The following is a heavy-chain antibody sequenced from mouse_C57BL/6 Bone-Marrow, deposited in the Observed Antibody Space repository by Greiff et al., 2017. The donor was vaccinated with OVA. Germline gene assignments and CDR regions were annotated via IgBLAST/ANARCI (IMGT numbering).Heavy chain of an antibody. J-gene: IGHJ4*01. Sequence: EVKLVESGPELVKPGASVKISCKASGYSFTGYYMHWVKQSHGNILDWIGYIYPYNGVSSYNQKFKGKATLTVDKSSSTAYMELRSLTSGDSAVYYCARWGSSYGDYAMDYWGQGTSVTVSS. V-gene: IGHV1-31*01. CDR1: GYSFTGYY. CDR2: IYPYNGVS. D-gene: IGHD1-1*01. CDR3: ARWGSSYGDYAMDY.